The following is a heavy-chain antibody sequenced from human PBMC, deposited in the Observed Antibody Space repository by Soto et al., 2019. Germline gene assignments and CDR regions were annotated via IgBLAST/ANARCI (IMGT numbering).Heavy chain of an antibody. CDR3: AKEPVGPDWYFDL. Sequence: DVQLLDSGGGLVQPGGSLRLSCAASGFTFRSYAMSWVRQAPGKGLEWVSGISGSGISTHYADSVKGRFTVSRDNSKNTLYLQMNSLRAEDTAVYNCAKEPVGPDWYFDLWGRGTLVTVSS. CDR2: ISGSGIST. CDR1: GFTFRSYA. V-gene: IGHV3-23*01. J-gene: IGHJ2*01.